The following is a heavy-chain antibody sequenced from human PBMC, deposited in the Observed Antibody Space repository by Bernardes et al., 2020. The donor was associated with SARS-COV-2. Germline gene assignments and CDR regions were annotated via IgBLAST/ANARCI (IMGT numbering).Heavy chain of an antibody. J-gene: IGHJ4*02. CDR2: ISRIGNTT. V-gene: IGHV3-23*01. D-gene: IGHD3-3*01. Sequence: GGSLRLSCAASGFTFTKYDMSWVRQAPGKGLEWVSGISRIGNTTYYADSVKGRFTISRDNSKNTLFLQMDSLRAEDTAVDYCAKVDDRPLFGAPGCDSWGQGTLVTVSS. CDR1: GFTFTKYD. CDR3: AKVDDRPLFGAPGCDS.